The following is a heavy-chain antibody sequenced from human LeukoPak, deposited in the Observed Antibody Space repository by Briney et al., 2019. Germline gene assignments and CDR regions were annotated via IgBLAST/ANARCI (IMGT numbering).Heavy chain of an antibody. J-gene: IGHJ4*02. CDR3: ASSPYYDFWSGIPGYFDY. CDR2: IIPIFGTA. D-gene: IGHD3-3*01. CDR1: GGTFSSYA. V-gene: IGHV1-69*13. Sequence: GSSDKVSCQASGGTFSSYAISWVRQPPGQGLEWMGGIIPIFGTAHYAQKFQGRVTISADESTSTAYMELSSLRSEDTAVYYCASSPYYDFWSGIPGYFDYWGQGTLVTVSS.